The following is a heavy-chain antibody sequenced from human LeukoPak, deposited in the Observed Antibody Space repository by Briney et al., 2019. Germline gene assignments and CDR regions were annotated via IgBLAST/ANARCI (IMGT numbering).Heavy chain of an antibody. V-gene: IGHV5-51*01. J-gene: IGHJ5*02. CDR1: GYSFTNYW. D-gene: IGHD5-18*01. CDR2: IYPGDSDT. Sequence: GESLKISCKGSGYSFTNYWIGWVRQMPGKGLEWMGIIYPGDSDTRYSPSFQGQVTISADKSISTAYLQWSSLKASDTAMYYCARLTRRVQLWFPHHNWFDPWGQGTLVTVSS. CDR3: ARLTRRVQLWFPHHNWFDP.